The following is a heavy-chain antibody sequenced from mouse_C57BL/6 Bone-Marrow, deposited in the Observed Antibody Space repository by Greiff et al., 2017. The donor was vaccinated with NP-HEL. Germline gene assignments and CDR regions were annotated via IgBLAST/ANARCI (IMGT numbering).Heavy chain of an antibody. Sequence: QVQLQQPGAELARPGASVKLSCKASGYTFTSYTMHWVKQRPGQGLEWIGYINPSSGYTKYNQKFKDKATLTADKSSSTAYMQLSSLTSEDSAVYDCARSRECYEYWGQGTTLTVSS. J-gene: IGHJ2*01. CDR1: GYTFTSYT. CDR3: ARSRECYEY. D-gene: IGHD2-12*01. V-gene: IGHV1-4*01. CDR2: INPSSGYT.